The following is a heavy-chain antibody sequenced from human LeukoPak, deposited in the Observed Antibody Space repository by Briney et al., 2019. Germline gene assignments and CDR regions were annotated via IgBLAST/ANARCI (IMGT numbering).Heavy chain of an antibody. D-gene: IGHD3-16*01. CDR3: AQERHEKGSSYD. J-gene: IGHJ4*02. Sequence: GGSLRLSCAGFGFTFSDYHMSWIRQAPGKGLEWVSYITQSGTMTQYTESVKGRFTISRDNAKNSLYLQMNSLRVEDTAVYYCAQERHEKGSSYDWGQGTLVTVSS. CDR1: GFTFSDYH. CDR2: ITQSGTMT. V-gene: IGHV3-11*01.